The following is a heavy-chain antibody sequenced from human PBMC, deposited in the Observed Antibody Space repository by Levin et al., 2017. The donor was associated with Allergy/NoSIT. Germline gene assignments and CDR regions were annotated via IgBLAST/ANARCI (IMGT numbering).Heavy chain of an antibody. Sequence: GGSLRLSCAASGFTFSSCWMSWVRQAPGKGLEWVANIKEDGSQKYYADSVKGRFTISRDNANNSLYLQMTYLGADDTAVYYCARDTTLAGEAWGQGTLVTVSS. V-gene: IGHV3-7*03. CDR3: ARDTTLAGEA. CDR1: GFTFSSCW. CDR2: IKEDGSQK. J-gene: IGHJ5*02. D-gene: IGHD6-19*01.